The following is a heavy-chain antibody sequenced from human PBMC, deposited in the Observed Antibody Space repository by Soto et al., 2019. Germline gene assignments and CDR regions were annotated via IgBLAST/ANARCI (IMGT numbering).Heavy chain of an antibody. V-gene: IGHV1-46*03. J-gene: IGHJ4*02. CDR3: ARVYCSGGSCYSIDY. Sequence: QVQLVQSGAEVQKPGASVKVSCKASGYTFTSYFMHWVRQAPGQGLEWMGIINPSGGSTSYAQKFQDRVTMTRDTSTSTVYMELSSLRSEDTAVYYCARVYCSGGSCYSIDYWGQGTLVTVSS. D-gene: IGHD2-15*01. CDR2: INPSGGST. CDR1: GYTFTSYF.